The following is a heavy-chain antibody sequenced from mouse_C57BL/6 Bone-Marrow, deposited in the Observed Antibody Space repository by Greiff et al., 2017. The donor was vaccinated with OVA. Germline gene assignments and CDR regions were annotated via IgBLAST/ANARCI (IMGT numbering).Heavy chain of an antibody. CDR3: ARNGFQFAY. V-gene: IGHV1-81*01. CDR2: IYPRSGNT. J-gene: IGHJ3*01. D-gene: IGHD2-2*01. CDR1: GYTFTSYG. Sequence: VQLQESGAELARPGASVKLSCKASGYTFTSYGISWVKQRPGQGLEWIGEIYPRSGNTYYNEKFKGKATLTADKSSSTAYMQLRSRTSEDSAVYFCARNGFQFAYWGQGTLVTVSA.